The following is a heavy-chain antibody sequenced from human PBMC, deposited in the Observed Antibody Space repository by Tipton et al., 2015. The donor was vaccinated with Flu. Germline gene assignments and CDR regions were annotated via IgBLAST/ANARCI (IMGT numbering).Heavy chain of an antibody. Sequence: SLRLSCAASGFTFSSYAMSWVRQAPGKGLEWVSAISGSGGSTYYADSVKGRFTISRDNSKNTLYLQMNSLRAEDTAVYYCAKAADDFRSGPDYYYYGMDVWGQGTTVTVSS. D-gene: IGHD3-3*01. CDR2: ISGSGGST. CDR3: AKAADDFRSGPDYYYYGMDV. V-gene: IGHV3-23*01. CDR1: GFTFSSYA. J-gene: IGHJ6*02.